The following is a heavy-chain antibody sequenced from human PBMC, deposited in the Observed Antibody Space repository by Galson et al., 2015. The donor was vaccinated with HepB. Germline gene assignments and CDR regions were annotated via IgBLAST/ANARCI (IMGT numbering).Heavy chain of an antibody. Sequence: ETLSLTCDVSGGSISSDNWWSWVRQPPGKGLEWIGEIHHSGSTNYNPSLKSRVTISVDKSQNQFSLKLSSVTAADTAVYYCGSNGYYSIDCWGQGTLVTVSS. CDR1: GGSISSDNW. CDR2: IHHSGST. J-gene: IGHJ4*02. V-gene: IGHV4-4*02. D-gene: IGHD3-22*01. CDR3: GSNGYYSIDC.